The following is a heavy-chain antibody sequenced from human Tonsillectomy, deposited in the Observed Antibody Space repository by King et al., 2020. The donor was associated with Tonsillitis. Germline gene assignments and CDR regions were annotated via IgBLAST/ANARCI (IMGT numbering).Heavy chain of an antibody. CDR1: GFTFSSYA. Sequence: VQLVESGGGLVQPGGSLRLSCAASGFTFSSYAMHWVRQAPGKGLEYVSAISSNGGSTYYANSVKGRFTISRDNSKNTLYLQMGSLRAEDMAVYYCAREGDCSGGLSCRYYYYMDVWGKGTTVTVSS. J-gene: IGHJ6*03. V-gene: IGHV3-64*01. CDR2: ISSNGGST. D-gene: IGHD2-15*01. CDR3: AREGDCSGGLSCRYYYYMDV.